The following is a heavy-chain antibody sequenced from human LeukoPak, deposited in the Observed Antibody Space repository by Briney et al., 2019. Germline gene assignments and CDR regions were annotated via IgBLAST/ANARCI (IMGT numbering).Heavy chain of an antibody. J-gene: IGHJ6*02. D-gene: IGHD1-20*01. CDR1: GGSFSGYY. V-gene: IGHV4-34*01. CDR2: INHSGRT. Sequence: NSSETLSLTCAVYGGSFSGYYWSWIRRPPGKGLEWIGEINHSGRTNYNPSLKSRVTVSVATSKNQFSLKLSSVTAADTAVYYCARGPNWTGMDVWGQGTTVTVSS. CDR3: ARGPNWTGMDV.